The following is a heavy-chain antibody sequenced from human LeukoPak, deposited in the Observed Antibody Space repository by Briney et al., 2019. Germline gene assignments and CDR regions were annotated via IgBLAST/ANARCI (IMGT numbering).Heavy chain of an antibody. CDR3: ARDIVVVPAAMVYYYYYGMDV. D-gene: IGHD2-2*01. CDR1: GYTFTSYG. CDR2: ISAYNGNT. Sequence: GASVKVSCKASGYTFTSYGISWVRHAPGQGLEWMGWISAYNGNTTYAQKLQGRVTMTTDTSTSTAYMELRSLRSDDTAVYYCARDIVVVPAAMVYYYYYGMDVWGQGTTVTVSS. J-gene: IGHJ6*02. V-gene: IGHV1-18*01.